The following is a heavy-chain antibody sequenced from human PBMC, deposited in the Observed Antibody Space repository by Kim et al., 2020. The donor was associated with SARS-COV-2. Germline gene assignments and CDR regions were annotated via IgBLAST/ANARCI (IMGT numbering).Heavy chain of an antibody. Sequence: GESLKISCKGSGYTFTTYWIGWVRQMPGKGLEWMGIIYPGDSDTRYSPSFQGQVTISADKSISTPYLQWSSLKASDTAIYYCARRFTTGWYYLDYWGQGTLVTVSS. V-gene: IGHV5-51*01. CDR2: IYPGDSDT. CDR1: GYTFTTYW. CDR3: ARRFTTGWYYLDY. J-gene: IGHJ4*02. D-gene: IGHD6-19*01.